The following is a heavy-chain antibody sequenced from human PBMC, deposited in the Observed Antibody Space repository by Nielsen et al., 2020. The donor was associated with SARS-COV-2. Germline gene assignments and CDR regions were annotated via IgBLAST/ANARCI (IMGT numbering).Heavy chain of an antibody. D-gene: IGHD3-3*01. CDR2: IKHDGSEE. Sequence: GGSLRLSCIGSGVTLSSYWMTWVRQAPGKGLEWVANIKHDGSEEYYVDSVKGRFTISGDNAKNTLYLQMTNLRGEDTAVYYCARKTLGWSGRLRFYYGMDVWGQGTTVTVSS. V-gene: IGHV3-7*05. J-gene: IGHJ6*02. CDR1: GVTLSSYW. CDR3: ARKTLGWSGRLRFYYGMDV.